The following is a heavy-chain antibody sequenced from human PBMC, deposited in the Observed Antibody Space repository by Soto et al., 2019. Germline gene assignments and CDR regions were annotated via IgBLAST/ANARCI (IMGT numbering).Heavy chain of an antibody. V-gene: IGHV1-8*01. Sequence: GASVKVSCKASGYTFTSYDINWVRQATGQGLEWMGWMNPNSGNTGYAQKFQGRVTMTRNTSISTAYIELSSLRSEDTAVYYCAKPYRHSSSWYGGDYYYGMDVWGQGTTVTVSS. CDR3: AKPYRHSSSWYGGDYYYGMDV. J-gene: IGHJ6*02. D-gene: IGHD6-13*01. CDR2: MNPNSGNT. CDR1: GYTFTSYD.